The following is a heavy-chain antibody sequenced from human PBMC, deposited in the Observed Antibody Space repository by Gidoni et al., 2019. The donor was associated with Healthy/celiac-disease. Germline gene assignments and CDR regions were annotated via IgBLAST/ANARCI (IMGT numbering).Heavy chain of an antibody. CDR3: AKEMTYYYDSSGSFLDY. D-gene: IGHD3-22*01. Sequence: EVQLLESGGGLVQPGGSLRLSCAASGFTVSSYAMSWVRQAPGKGLEWVSAISGSGGSTYYADSVKGRFTISRDNSKNTLYLQMNSLRAEDTAVYYCAKEMTYYYDSSGSFLDYWGQGTLVTVSS. CDR2: ISGSGGST. V-gene: IGHV3-23*01. CDR1: GFTVSSYA. J-gene: IGHJ4*02.